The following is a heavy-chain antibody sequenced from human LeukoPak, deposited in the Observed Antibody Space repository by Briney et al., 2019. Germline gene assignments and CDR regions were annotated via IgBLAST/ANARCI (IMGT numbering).Heavy chain of an antibody. CDR3: ARDHRVTMVRGVISYYYYYMDV. V-gene: IGHV4-4*02. CDR2: INHSGSS. CDR1: GFTFSNAW. Sequence: GSLRLSCAASGFTFSNAWMSWVRQAPGKGLEWIGEINHSGSSNYNPSLKSRVTISVDTSKNQFSLKLSSVTAADTAVYYCARDHRVTMVRGVISYYYYYMDVWGKGTTVTISS. J-gene: IGHJ6*03. D-gene: IGHD3-10*01.